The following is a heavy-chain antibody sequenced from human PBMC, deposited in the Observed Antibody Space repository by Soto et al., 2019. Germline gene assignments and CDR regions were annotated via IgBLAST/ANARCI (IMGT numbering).Heavy chain of an antibody. D-gene: IGHD3-16*01. Sequence: QVQLVQSGAEVKKPGASVKVSCKASGYTFTNYDIHWVRQATGQGLEWMGWMNPDSGNTGQSKQFQGRVTTTRDTSISTAYMEMSSLRSEDTAVYYCARGRFRRTWFDPWGQGTLVTVSS. CDR3: ARGRFRRTWFDP. CDR1: GYTFTNYD. V-gene: IGHV1-8*01. J-gene: IGHJ5*02. CDR2: MNPDSGNT.